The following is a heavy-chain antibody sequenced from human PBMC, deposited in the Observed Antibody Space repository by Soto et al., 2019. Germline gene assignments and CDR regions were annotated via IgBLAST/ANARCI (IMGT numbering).Heavy chain of an antibody. Sequence: SVKVSCKASGFTFTSSAVQWVRQARGQRLEWIGWIVVGSGNTNYAQKFQERVTITRDMSTSTAYMELSSLRSEDTAVYYCAASCDFWSGYQGSHYYYGMDVWGQGTTVTVSS. V-gene: IGHV1-58*01. D-gene: IGHD3-3*01. CDR1: GFTFTSSA. CDR3: AASCDFWSGYQGSHYYYGMDV. J-gene: IGHJ6*02. CDR2: IVVGSGNT.